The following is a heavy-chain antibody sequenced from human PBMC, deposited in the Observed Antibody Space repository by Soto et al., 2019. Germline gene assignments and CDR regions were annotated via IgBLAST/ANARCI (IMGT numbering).Heavy chain of an antibody. CDR2: INHSGST. V-gene: IGHV4-34*02. Sequence: QVQLQQRGAGLLKPSETLSLTCAVLGGSFSDYYWTWIRQPPGKGLEWIGEINHSGSTSYNPSLKSLRTLSVDTSTKEFSLNLSSVTAADTAAYHCVRGRAFMSRVAFDIWGQGTMVTVSS. CDR3: VRGRAFMSRVAFDI. J-gene: IGHJ3*02. CDR1: GGSFSDYY. D-gene: IGHD1-26*01.